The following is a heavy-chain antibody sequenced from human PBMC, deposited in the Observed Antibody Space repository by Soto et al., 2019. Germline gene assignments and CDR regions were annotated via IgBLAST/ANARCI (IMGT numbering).Heavy chain of an antibody. CDR1: GGSISRGGYY. V-gene: IGHV4-31*03. Sequence: QVQLQESGPGLVKPSQTLSLTCTVSGGSISRGGYYWSWIRQHPGKGLELIGYIYYRGSTYYNPTLKSRVTISVYTPKNQCSLKLSSVTAAHTAVYSCARSVTPWGQGTLVTVSS. J-gene: IGHJ5*02. CDR3: ARSVTP. D-gene: IGHD3-10*01. CDR2: IYYRGST.